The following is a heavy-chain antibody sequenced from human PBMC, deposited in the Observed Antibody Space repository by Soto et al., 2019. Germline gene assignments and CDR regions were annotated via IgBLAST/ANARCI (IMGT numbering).Heavy chain of an antibody. D-gene: IGHD2-15*01. CDR1: GGSISSGGYS. J-gene: IGHJ4*02. Sequence: SETLSLTCAVSGGSISSGGYSWSWIRQPPGKGLEWIGYIYHSGSTYYNPSLKSRVTISVDRSKNQFSLKLSSVTAADTAVYYCARAQYGGYVDYWGQGNLVTFSS. V-gene: IGHV4-30-2*01. CDR3: ARAQYGGYVDY. CDR2: IYHSGST.